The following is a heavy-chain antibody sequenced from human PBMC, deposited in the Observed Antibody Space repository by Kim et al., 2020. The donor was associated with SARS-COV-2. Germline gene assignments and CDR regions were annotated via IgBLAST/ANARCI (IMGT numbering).Heavy chain of an antibody. D-gene: IGHD3-10*01. Sequence: GESLKISCKGSGYSFTSYWIGWVRQMPGKGLEWMGIIYPGDSDTRYSPSFQGQVTISADKSISTAYLQWSSLKASDTAMYYCARPMVRGGHQYYYYGMDVWGQGTTVTVSS. V-gene: IGHV5-51*01. CDR1: GYSFTSYW. CDR2: IYPGDSDT. CDR3: ARPMVRGGHQYYYYGMDV. J-gene: IGHJ6*02.